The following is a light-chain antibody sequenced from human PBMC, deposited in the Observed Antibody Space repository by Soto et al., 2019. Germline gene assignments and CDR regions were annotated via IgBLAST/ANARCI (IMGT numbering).Light chain of an antibody. Sequence: AIRMTQSPSSLSASAGDRVAIAWRASQDVGRYLAWYQQKPGQAPKLLIYGASTLQSGVPSRFSGGGSGTDFTLTISCLQSEDFATYYFQQYKHYPWTFGQGTKGEI. CDR2: GAS. J-gene: IGKJ1*01. CDR3: QQYKHYPWT. V-gene: IGKV1-8*01. CDR1: QDVGRY.